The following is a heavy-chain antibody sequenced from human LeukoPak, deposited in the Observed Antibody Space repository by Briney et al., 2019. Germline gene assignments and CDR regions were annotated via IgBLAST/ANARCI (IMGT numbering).Heavy chain of an antibody. CDR1: GGSFSGYY. CDR2: INHSGST. D-gene: IGHD3-22*01. CDR3: ARGRATDYYDSSGPTDAFDI. J-gene: IGHJ3*02. V-gene: IGHV4-34*01. Sequence: SETLSLTCAVYGGSFSGYYWSWIRQPPGKGLEWIGEINHSGSTNYNPSLKSRVTISVDTSKNQFSLKLSSVTAADMAVYYCARGRATDYYDSSGPTDAFDIWGQGTMVTVSS.